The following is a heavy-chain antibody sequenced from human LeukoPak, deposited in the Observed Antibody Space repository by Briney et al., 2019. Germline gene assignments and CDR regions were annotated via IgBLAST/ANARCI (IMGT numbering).Heavy chain of an antibody. CDR3: ARADGSGNFLFYFDS. Sequence: GESLKISCKTSGYTFTNYWIGRVRQMPGKDLEWMGIVYPYDSDTTYSPSFQGQVTISVDKSITAAYLHWSSLKASDTAIYYCARADGSGNFLFYFDSWGPGTLVTVSS. CDR1: GYTFTNYW. D-gene: IGHD3-10*01. J-gene: IGHJ4*02. V-gene: IGHV5-51*01. CDR2: VYPYDSDT.